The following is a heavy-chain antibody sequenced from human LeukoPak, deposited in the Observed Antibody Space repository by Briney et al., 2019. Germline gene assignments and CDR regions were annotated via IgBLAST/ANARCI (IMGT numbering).Heavy chain of an antibody. D-gene: IGHD3-10*01. CDR1: GFTFSSYA. Sequence: PGGALRLSCAASGFTFSSYAMSWVRQAPGKGLEWVPAISGSGGSTYYADSVKGRFTISRDNSKNTLYLQMNSLRAEDTAVYYCAKGTLLWLNPAEYFQHWGQGILVTVSS. CDR3: AKGTLLWLNPAEYFQH. J-gene: IGHJ1*01. V-gene: IGHV3-23*01. CDR2: ISGSGGST.